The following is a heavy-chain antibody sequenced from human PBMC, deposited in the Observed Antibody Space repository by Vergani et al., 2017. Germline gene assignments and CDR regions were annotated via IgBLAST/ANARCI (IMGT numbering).Heavy chain of an antibody. Sequence: QVQLVQSGAEVKKPGASVKVSCKASGYTFTGYYMHWVRQAPGQGLEWMGWINPNSGGKNYAQKFQGWVTMTRDTSISTAYMELSRLRSDDTAVYYCARGKGVEAFDIWGQGTMVTVSS. V-gene: IGHV1-2*04. CDR3: ARGKGVEAFDI. D-gene: IGHD2-15*01. J-gene: IGHJ3*02. CDR1: GYTFTGYY. CDR2: INPNSGGK.